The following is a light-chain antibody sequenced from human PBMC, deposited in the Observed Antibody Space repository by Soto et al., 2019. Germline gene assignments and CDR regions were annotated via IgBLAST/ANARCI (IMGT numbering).Light chain of an antibody. V-gene: IGKV3-15*01. CDR2: GAS. CDR3: QKYNSAPFT. J-gene: IGKJ3*01. Sequence: EILMTQSPATLSVSPGERATLSCRASQSVDSNLAWYQQKPGQTPRLLIYGASTRATGISARFSGSGSGTEFTLTISSLQSEDVATYYCQKYNSAPFTFGPGTKVDIK. CDR1: QSVDSN.